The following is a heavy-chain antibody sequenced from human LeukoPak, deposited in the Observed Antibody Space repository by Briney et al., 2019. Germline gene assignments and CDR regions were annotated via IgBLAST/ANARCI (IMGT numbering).Heavy chain of an antibody. V-gene: IGHV4-59*01. CDR1: GGSISTYY. Sequence: SETLSLTWTVSGGSISTYYWSWIRQPPAKGLEWIGYIYYSGSTNYNPSLRSRVTISVHTSKNLFYLKLSSVTAADTAMYYCASGFDILTGYFRQWGQGTLVSVSS. CDR2: IYYSGST. CDR3: ASGFDILTGYFRQ. J-gene: IGHJ4*02. D-gene: IGHD3-9*01.